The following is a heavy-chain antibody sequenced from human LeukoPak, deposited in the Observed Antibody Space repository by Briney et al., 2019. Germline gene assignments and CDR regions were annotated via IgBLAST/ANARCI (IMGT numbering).Heavy chain of an antibody. CDR3: SEESGAFCPFGY. J-gene: IGHJ4*02. Sequence: SETLSLTCGVSGGSIRSTNWWSWVRQPPGQGLEWIGEISLTGETNYNPSLNGRVTMSLDGSRNQLSLTLTSVTAADTAIYYCSEESGAFCPFGYWGQGTLV. D-gene: IGHD1-26*01. V-gene: IGHV4-4*02. CDR2: ISLTGET. CDR1: GGSIRSTNW.